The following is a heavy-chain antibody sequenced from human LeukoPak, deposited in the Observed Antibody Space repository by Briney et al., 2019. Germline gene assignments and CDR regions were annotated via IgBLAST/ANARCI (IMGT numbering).Heavy chain of an antibody. CDR2: ISGSGGST. J-gene: IGHJ3*02. CDR1: GLTFSSYA. Sequence: GGSLRLSCAASGLTFSSYAMSWVRQAPGKGLEWVSAISGSGGSTYYADSVKGRFTISRDNSKNTLYLQMNSLRAEDTAVYYCAKDPQSYYDSSGCSIWGQGTMVTVSS. CDR3: AKDPQSYYDSSGCSI. V-gene: IGHV3-23*01. D-gene: IGHD3-22*01.